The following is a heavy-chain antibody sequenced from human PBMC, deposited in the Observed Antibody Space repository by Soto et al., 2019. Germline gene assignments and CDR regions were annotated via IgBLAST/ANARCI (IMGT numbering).Heavy chain of an antibody. V-gene: IGHV1-69*12. Sequence: QVQLVQSGAEVKKPGSSVKVSCKDSGDTFYNYAISWVRQAPGQGLEWMGGIIPIFGTANYAQKFQGRVTITADESTSTAYMEMSSLRSEDTAVYYWARSAQDIILVPTAIGSLDYWGQGTLVTVSS. CDR1: GDTFYNYA. CDR3: ARSAQDIILVPTAIGSLDY. J-gene: IGHJ4*02. CDR2: IIPIFGTA. D-gene: IGHD2-2*01.